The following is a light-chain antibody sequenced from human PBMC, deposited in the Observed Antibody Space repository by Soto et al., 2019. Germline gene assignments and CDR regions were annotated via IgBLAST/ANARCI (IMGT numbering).Light chain of an antibody. J-gene: IGLJ1*01. V-gene: IGLV1-40*01. CDR3: QSYDSSLRALYV. CDR1: SSNIGAGYD. CDR2: GNS. Sequence: QSVLTQPPSVSGAPGQRLTISCTGSSSNIGAGYDVHWYQQLPGTAPRLLIYGNSNRPSGVPDRFSGSKSGTSASLAIPGLQAEDEADYYCQSYDSSLRALYVFGTGTKVTVL.